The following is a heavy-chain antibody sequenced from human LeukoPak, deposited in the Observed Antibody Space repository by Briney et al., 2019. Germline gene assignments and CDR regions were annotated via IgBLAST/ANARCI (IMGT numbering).Heavy chain of an antibody. V-gene: IGHV3-23*01. Sequence: RGSLRLSCAASGFTFSSYAMSWVRQAPGKGLEWVSAISGSGDSTYYSDSVKGRFTISRDNSKNTLYVQMNSLRAEDTAVYYCAKPLVSDYYDSSGYWGYWGQGTLVTVSS. CDR3: AKPLVSDYYDSSGYWGY. D-gene: IGHD3-22*01. CDR2: ISGSGDST. J-gene: IGHJ4*02. CDR1: GFTFSSYA.